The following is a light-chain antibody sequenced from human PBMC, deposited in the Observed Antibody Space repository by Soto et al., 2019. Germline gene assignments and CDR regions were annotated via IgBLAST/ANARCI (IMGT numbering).Light chain of an antibody. Sequence: DIQMTQSPSSLSASVGDRVTITCRASHVIDNYLAWYQQKPGRVPKLLIYAAINLQSGVPSRFSGSQSGTGFTLTISSLQPEDVATYYCQKYNSVPPTLGQGTKVDIK. CDR1: HVIDNY. V-gene: IGKV1-27*01. CDR3: QKYNSVPPT. J-gene: IGKJ1*01. CDR2: AAI.